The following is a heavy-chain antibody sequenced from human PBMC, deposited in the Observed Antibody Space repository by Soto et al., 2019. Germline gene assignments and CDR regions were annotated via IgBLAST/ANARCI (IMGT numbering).Heavy chain of an antibody. CDR3: ATDPLYYYDSSGLFDY. Sequence: LRVSCAASGFTFSSYAMSWVRHAPGKGLEWVSAISGSGGSTYYADSVKGRFTISRDNSKNTLYLQMNSLRAEDTAVYYCATDPLYYYDSSGLFDYWGQGTLVTVSS. CDR1: GFTFSSYA. J-gene: IGHJ4*02. D-gene: IGHD3-22*01. CDR2: ISGSGGST. V-gene: IGHV3-23*01.